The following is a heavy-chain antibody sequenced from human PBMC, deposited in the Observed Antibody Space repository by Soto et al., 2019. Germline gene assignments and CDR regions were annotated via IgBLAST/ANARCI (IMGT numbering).Heavy chain of an antibody. Sequence: PGGSLRLSCAASGFPFGENAMSWVRQAPGKGLEWVSGISDSGATTYYADSVRGRFTISRDNSKNTLYLQMKSLRAEDSASYYCAKEDTSSGSLDYWGQVALVTVSS. D-gene: IGHD6-19*01. CDR2: ISDSGATT. V-gene: IGHV3-23*01. CDR1: GFPFGENA. J-gene: IGHJ4*02. CDR3: AKEDTSSGSLDY.